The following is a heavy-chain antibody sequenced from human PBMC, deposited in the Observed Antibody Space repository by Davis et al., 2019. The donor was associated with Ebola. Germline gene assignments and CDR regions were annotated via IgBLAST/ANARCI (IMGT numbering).Heavy chain of an antibody. V-gene: IGHV4-59*11. D-gene: IGHD5-18*01. Sequence: PSETLSLTCTVSGGSISSHYWSWIRQPPGKGLEWIGYIYCSGSTNYNPSLKSRVTISVDTSKNQFSLKLSSVTAADTAVYYCARGDTDFDYWGQGTLVTVSS. CDR1: GGSISSHY. J-gene: IGHJ4*02. CDR3: ARGDTDFDY. CDR2: IYCSGST.